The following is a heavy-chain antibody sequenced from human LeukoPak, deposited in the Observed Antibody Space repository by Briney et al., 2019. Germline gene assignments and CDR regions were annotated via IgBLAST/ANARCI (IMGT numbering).Heavy chain of an antibody. CDR2: IYTSGST. V-gene: IGHV4-4*09. CDR1: GGSISSYY. CDR3: AGEYMCAFDI. J-gene: IGHJ3*02. D-gene: IGHD6-6*01. Sequence: SETLSLTCTVSGGSISSYYWSWIRQPPGKGLEWIGYIYTSGSTNYNPSLKSQITISVDTSKNQFSLKLSSVTAADTAVYYCAGEYMCAFDIWGQGTMVTVSS.